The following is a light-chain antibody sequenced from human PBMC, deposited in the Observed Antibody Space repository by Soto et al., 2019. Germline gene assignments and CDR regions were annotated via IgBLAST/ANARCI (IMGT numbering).Light chain of an antibody. CDR2: GAS. Sequence: EIVLTQSPGTLSLSPGERATLSCRASQSVSSSSLAWNQQKPGQAPRLLIYGASSRATGIPDRFSGSGSGTDFTLTISSLQPDDFATYYCQHYNSYSEAFGQGTKVDIK. CDR3: QHYNSYSEA. J-gene: IGKJ1*01. V-gene: IGKV3-20*01. CDR1: QSVSSSS.